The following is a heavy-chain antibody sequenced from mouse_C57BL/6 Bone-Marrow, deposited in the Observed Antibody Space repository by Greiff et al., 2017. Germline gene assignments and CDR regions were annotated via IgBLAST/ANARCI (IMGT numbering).Heavy chain of an antibody. CDR2: IYPGNSDT. Sequence: VQLQQSGTVLARPGASVKMSCKTSGYTFTSYWMHWVKQRPGQGLEWIGAIYPGNSDTSYNQKFKGKAKLTAVTSASTAYLELSSLTNEDSAVYYCTRRDYYGSSYWYFDVWGTGTTVTVSS. V-gene: IGHV1-5*01. CDR1: GYTFTSYW. D-gene: IGHD1-1*01. J-gene: IGHJ1*03. CDR3: TRRDYYGSSYWYFDV.